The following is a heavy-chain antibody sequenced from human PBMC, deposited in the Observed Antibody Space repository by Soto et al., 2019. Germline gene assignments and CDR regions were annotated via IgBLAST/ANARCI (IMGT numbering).Heavy chain of an antibody. CDR1: GFTFSSYG. V-gene: IGHV3-33*01. Sequence: GGSLRLSCAASGFTFSSYGMHWVRQAPGKGLEWVAVIWYDGSNKYYADSVKGRFTISRDNSKNTLYLQMNSLRAEDTAVYYCGAVPAAIRAYLDYWGQGTLVTVSS. J-gene: IGHJ4*02. D-gene: IGHD2-2*01. CDR3: GAVPAAIRAYLDY. CDR2: IWYDGSNK.